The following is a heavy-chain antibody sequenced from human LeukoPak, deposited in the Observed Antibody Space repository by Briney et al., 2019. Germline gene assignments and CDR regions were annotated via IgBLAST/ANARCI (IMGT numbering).Heavy chain of an antibody. D-gene: IGHD5-12*01. Sequence: SQTLSLTCAISGDSVSGNSVAWDWIRQSPSRGLEWLGRTYYRSKWYNDYAESGKSQITINPDTSKNQFSLQLNSVAPEDTAVYYCARGERLRFDAFDIWGQGTMVTVSS. CDR1: GDSVSGNSVA. J-gene: IGHJ3*02. CDR2: TYYRSKWYN. CDR3: ARGERLRFDAFDI. V-gene: IGHV6-1*01.